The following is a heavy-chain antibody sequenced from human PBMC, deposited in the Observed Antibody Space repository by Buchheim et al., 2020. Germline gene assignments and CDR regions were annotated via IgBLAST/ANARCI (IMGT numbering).Heavy chain of an antibody. CDR1: GFTFSRHW. CDR3: ATGSVDY. CDR2: INEDGSDK. V-gene: IGHV3-7*01. Sequence: EVQVVESGGGLVQPGGSLRLSCAASGFTFSRHWMIWVRQAPGQGLEGVASINEDGSDKYYVDSVKGRFTISRDNAKNSLFLRMNSLRAEDTALYYCATGSVDYWGQGT. J-gene: IGHJ4*02. D-gene: IGHD3-10*01.